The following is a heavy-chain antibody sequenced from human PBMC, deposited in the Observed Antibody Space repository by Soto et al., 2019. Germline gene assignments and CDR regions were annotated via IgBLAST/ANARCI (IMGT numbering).Heavy chain of an antibody. V-gene: IGHV4-39*01. CDR3: ASPLWERGEYYYYVMDV. Sequence: XETLSLTCTVSGCSISSSNYYWGWVRQPPGKGLEWIGTIYYSGSTYYNPSLKSRVTMSIDTSKNQFSLKLSSVTAADTAVYYCASPLWERGEYYYYVMDVWGQGTTVTVSS. J-gene: IGHJ6*02. D-gene: IGHD1-26*01. CDR1: GCSISSSNYY. CDR2: IYYSGST.